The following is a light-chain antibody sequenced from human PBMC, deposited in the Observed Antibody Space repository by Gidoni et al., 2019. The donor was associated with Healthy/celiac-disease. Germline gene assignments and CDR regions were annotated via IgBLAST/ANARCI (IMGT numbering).Light chain of an antibody. Sequence: DIVLTQSPATLSLSPGERATLSCRASQSVSSYLAWYQQKPSQAPRLLIYDASNRATGIPARFSGSGSGTDFTLTISSLEPEDFAVYYCQQRSNWPTLTFGGGTKVEIK. CDR2: DAS. CDR1: QSVSSY. V-gene: IGKV3-11*01. CDR3: QQRSNWPTLT. J-gene: IGKJ4*01.